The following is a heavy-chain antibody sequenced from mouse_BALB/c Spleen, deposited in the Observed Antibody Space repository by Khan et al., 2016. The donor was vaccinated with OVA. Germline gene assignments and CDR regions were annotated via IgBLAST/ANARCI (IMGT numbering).Heavy chain of an antibody. V-gene: IGHV1-7*01. D-gene: IGHD1-1*01. J-gene: IGHJ2*01. Sequence: QLQQSGAELAKPGASVKMSCKASGYTFINYWILWVKQRPGQGLEWIGYINPSTGYTEYNQNFKDKATLTADKSSSTAYMQLSSLTSEDSAVYYCARRGLRWDFDYWGQGTTLTVSS. CDR1: GYTFINYW. CDR2: INPSTGYT. CDR3: ARRGLRWDFDY.